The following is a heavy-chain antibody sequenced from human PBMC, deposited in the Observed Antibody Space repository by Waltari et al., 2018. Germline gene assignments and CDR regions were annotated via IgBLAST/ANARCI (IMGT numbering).Heavy chain of an antibody. D-gene: IGHD3-10*01. CDR1: GFTVSTKY. CDR2: IYAGGTT. Sequence: EVQLVESGGGLVQPGGSLRLSCAASGFTVSTKYMSWVRQAPGKGREWVAVIYAGGTTYYPESVWGRFTISRDTSKNTVYLQMNSLRPEDTAGYYCAGHGYFGSGSHYFDSWGQGTLVTVSS. CDR3: AGHGYFGSGSHYFDS. J-gene: IGHJ4*02. V-gene: IGHV3-66*02.